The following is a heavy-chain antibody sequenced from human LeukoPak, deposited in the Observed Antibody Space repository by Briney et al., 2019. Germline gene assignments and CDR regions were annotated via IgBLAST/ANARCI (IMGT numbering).Heavy chain of an antibody. Sequence: KPSETLSVTCSVSGDSISNFYWTWIRQPPGKRLEWIGNIHYSGNSNYNPSLQSRVTISIDTSRKQLFLKLSSVTAADTAVYYCALAPNSNWFDFWGQGTLVTVSS. CDR1: GDSISNFY. D-gene: IGHD2-8*01. CDR3: ALAPNSNWFDF. V-gene: IGHV4-59*08. J-gene: IGHJ5*01. CDR2: IHYSGNS.